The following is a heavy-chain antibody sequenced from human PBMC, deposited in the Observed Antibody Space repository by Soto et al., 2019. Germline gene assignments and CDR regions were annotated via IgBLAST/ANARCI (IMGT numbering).Heavy chain of an antibody. CDR2: IYYSGST. J-gene: IGHJ5*02. CDR3: ARSAATGFDP. Sequence: SETLSLTCTVSGDSISTYYWSWIRQPPGKGLEWIGYIYYSGSTNYNPSLKSRLTISVDTSKSQFSLKLSSVTAADTAVYDCARSAATGFDPWGQGTLVTVSS. V-gene: IGHV4-59*08. CDR1: GDSISTYY.